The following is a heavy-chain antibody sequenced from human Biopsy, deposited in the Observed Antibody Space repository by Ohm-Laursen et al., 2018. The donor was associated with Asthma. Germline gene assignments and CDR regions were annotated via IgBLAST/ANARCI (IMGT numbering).Heavy chain of an antibody. V-gene: IGHV1-18*01. J-gene: IGHJ6*02. CDR2: ISVYNGNT. D-gene: IGHD3-10*01. CDR3: ARAVDYSHYYGIDV. Sequence: GASVRASCKTSGYTSNSAGITWVRQAPGQGLEWMGWISVYNGNTKVAQKLQDRVTMITDTSTSTAYMELRSLRSDDTAVYFCARAVDYSHYYGIDVWGQGTTVTVS. CDR1: GYTSNSAG.